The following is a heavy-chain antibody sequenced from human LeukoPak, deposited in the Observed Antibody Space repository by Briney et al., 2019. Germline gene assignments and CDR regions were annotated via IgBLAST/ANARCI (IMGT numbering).Heavy chain of an antibody. D-gene: IGHD3-10*01. CDR3: ARRGLGSGGYYLDY. V-gene: IGHV4-34*01. J-gene: IGHJ4*02. CDR1: GGSFSGYY. Sequence: SETLSLTCAVYGGSFSGYYWSWIRQPPGKGLEWIGEINHSGSTNYNPSLKSRVTISVDTSKNQFSLKLSSVTAADTAVYYCARRGLGSGGYYLDYWGQGTPATVSS. CDR2: INHSGST.